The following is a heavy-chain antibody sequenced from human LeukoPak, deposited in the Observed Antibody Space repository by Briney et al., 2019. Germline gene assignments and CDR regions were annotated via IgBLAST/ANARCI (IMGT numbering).Heavy chain of an antibody. CDR2: LYSSGNT. D-gene: IGHD1-1*01. CDR3: ARGWRSFEN. CDR1: GFSVITDY. V-gene: IGHV3-53*01. Sequence: GGSLRLSCAASGFSVITDYMTWVRQAPGKGLEWVSTLYSSGNTYYADSVKGRFTVSRDNSKNTLFLEMSSLRAEDTAVYFCARGWRSFENWGQGPLVAVPS. J-gene: IGHJ4*02.